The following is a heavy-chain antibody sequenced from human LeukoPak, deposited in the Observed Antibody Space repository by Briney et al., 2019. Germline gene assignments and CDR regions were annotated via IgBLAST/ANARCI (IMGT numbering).Heavy chain of an antibody. V-gene: IGHV3-23*01. D-gene: IGHD5-18*01. CDR3: AKGYSYGYYYFDY. Sequence: GGPLRPSFAASGFPFSSYAMSWVGKAPGKGLEWVSAISGSGGSTYYADSVKGRFTISRDNSKNTLYLQMNSLRAEDTAVYYCAKGYSYGYYYFDYWGQGTLVTVSS. CDR1: GFPFSSYA. J-gene: IGHJ4*02. CDR2: ISGSGGST.